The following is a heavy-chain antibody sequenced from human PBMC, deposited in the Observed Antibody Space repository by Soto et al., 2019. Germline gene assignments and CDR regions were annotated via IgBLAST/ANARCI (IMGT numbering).Heavy chain of an antibody. Sequence: PGGSLRLSCAASGFTFNTYTMSWVRQAPGKGLEWVSSITSSSTYIYYSDSLKGRFTISRDNAKNSLYLQMNSLRAEDTAVYYCERDKPRSPTDYWGQGTLVTVSS. CDR2: ITSSSTYI. CDR1: GFTFNTYT. J-gene: IGHJ4*02. D-gene: IGHD2-15*01. CDR3: ERDKPRSPTDY. V-gene: IGHV3-21*01.